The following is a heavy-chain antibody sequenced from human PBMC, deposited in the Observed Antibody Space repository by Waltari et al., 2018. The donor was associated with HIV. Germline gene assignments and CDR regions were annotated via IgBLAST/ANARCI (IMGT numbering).Heavy chain of an antibody. Sequence: QVQLQESGPGLVKTSQNLSLTCTVSGGSISSGSYYGSWIRQPAGKGLEWIGRIYTSGSTNYNPSLKSRVTISVDTSKNQFSLKLSSVTAADTAVYYCASGYERAFHYYGMDVWGQGTTVTVSS. CDR3: ASGYERAFHYYGMDV. D-gene: IGHD5-12*01. CDR1: GGSISSGSYY. V-gene: IGHV4-61*02. J-gene: IGHJ6*02. CDR2: IYTSGST.